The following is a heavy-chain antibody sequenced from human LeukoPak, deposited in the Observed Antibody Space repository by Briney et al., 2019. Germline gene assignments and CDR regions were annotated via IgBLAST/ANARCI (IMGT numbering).Heavy chain of an antibody. Sequence: PSETLSLTCSVSGGSINTYYWSCIRQPAGKGPEWIGRMYVSGSTNYNPSLKSRVTMSVDTSKNQFSLKMTSVTAADTAFYYRARDMVRGVKAYLSWFDPWGQGILVTVST. CDR1: GGSINTYY. CDR2: MYVSGST. J-gene: IGHJ5*02. V-gene: IGHV4-4*07. D-gene: IGHD3-10*01. CDR3: ARDMVRGVKAYLSWFDP.